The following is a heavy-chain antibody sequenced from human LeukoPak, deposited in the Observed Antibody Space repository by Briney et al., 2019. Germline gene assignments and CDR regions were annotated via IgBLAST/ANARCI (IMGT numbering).Heavy chain of an antibody. CDR3: AREVLMGPRYFDY. CDR2: ISYDGSNK. V-gene: IGHV3-30-3*01. CDR1: GVTFSSYA. D-gene: IGHD3-10*01. J-gene: IGHJ4*02. Sequence: PGRSLRLSCAATGVTFSSYAMHLVRQAPGKGLEWVAVISYDGSNKYYADSVKGRFTISRDNAKNSLYLQMNSLRAEDTAVYYCAREVLMGPRYFDYWGQGTLVTVSS.